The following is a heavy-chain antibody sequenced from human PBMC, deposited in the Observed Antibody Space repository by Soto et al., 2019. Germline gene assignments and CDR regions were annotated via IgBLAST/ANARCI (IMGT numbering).Heavy chain of an antibody. Sequence: SETLSLTCAVSGGSISSGGYSWSWIRRPPGKGLEWIGEINHSGSTNYNPSLKSRVTISVDTSKNQFSLNLSSVTAADTAVYYCVRDGYHFGSFDHWGPGTLVTSPQ. D-gene: IGHD3-16*01. V-gene: IGHV4-30-2*01. CDR1: GGSISSGGYS. CDR3: VRDGYHFGSFDH. J-gene: IGHJ4*02. CDR2: INHSGST.